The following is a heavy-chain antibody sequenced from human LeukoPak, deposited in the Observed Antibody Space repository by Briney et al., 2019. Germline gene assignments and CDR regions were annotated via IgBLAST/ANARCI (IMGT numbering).Heavy chain of an antibody. CDR3: ASLSYILTGYNSSTLTGWFDP. D-gene: IGHD3-9*01. CDR2: INPNSGGT. J-gene: IGHJ5*02. Sequence: VASVKVSCKASGYTFTGYYMHWVRQAPGQGLEWMGWINPNSGGTNYAQKFQGRVTMTRDTSISTVYMELSRLRSDDTAVYYCASLSYILTGYNSSTLTGWFDPWGQGTLVTVSS. V-gene: IGHV1-2*02. CDR1: GYTFTGYY.